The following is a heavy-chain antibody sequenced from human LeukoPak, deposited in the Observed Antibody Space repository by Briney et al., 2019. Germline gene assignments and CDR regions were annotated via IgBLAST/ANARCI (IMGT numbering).Heavy chain of an antibody. V-gene: IGHV4-59*08. CDR2: IYYSGST. CDR3: ARGSAYYYYGMDV. J-gene: IGHJ6*02. CDR1: GRSISSYY. Sequence: SQTLSLTCTLSGRSISSYYWSWIRQPPGKGLEWNGYIYYSGSTNYNPTLKSQVTISVETSKNQFSLKLSSVTAAETAVYYCARGSAYYYYGMDVWGQGTTVTVSS.